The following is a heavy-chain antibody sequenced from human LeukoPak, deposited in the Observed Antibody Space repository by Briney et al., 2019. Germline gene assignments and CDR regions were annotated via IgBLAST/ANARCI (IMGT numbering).Heavy chain of an antibody. Sequence: GGSPRLSCAASGFTFSSYAMSWVRQAPGKGLEWVSGISGSGGSTYYADSVKGRFTISRDNSKNTLYLQMNSLRAEDTAVYYCAKDFQNYYYDSSGYYYVPDYFDYWGQGTLVTVSS. D-gene: IGHD3-22*01. V-gene: IGHV3-23*01. CDR1: GFTFSSYA. CDR3: AKDFQNYYYDSSGYYYVPDYFDY. CDR2: ISGSGGST. J-gene: IGHJ4*02.